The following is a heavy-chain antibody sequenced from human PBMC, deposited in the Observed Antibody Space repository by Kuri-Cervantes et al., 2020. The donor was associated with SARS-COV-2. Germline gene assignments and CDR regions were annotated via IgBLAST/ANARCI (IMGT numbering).Heavy chain of an antibody. J-gene: IGHJ6*03. V-gene: IGHV1-18*04. CDR2: ISGYNGNT. CDR1: GYNFTTYG. Sequence: ASVKVSCKAPGYNFTTYGISWVRQAPGQGLEWMGWISGYNGNTYYAQKFQGRVTMTIDTSTTTAYMELRSLRSDDTAVYYCARDGYSYGVYYYYYLDVWGKGTTVTVSS. D-gene: IGHD5-18*01. CDR3: ARDGYSYGVYYYYYLDV.